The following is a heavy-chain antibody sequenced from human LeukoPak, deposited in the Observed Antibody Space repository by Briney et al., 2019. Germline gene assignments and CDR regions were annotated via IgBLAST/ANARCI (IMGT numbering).Heavy chain of an antibody. J-gene: IGHJ6*03. CDR2: IYYGGST. V-gene: IGHV4-59*01. Sequence: SETLSLTCTVSNGSMISYYWSWLRQPPGKGLEWMGYIYYGGSTNYNPSLKSRVTILVDTSKNQFSLKLSSVTAADTAVYYCAREGAGSYGFRYIDVWGKGTTVTVS. CDR3: AREGAGSYGFRYIDV. CDR1: NGSMISYY. D-gene: IGHD5-18*01.